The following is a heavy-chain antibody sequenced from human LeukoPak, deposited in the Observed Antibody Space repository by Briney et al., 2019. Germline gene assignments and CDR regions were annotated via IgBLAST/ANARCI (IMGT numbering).Heavy chain of an antibody. D-gene: IGHD6-13*01. CDR3: AKDRFSSSWALFDY. V-gene: IGHV3-23*01. CDR2: MSGSGGST. Sequence: PGGSLRLSCAASGFTFSTYAMSWVRQAPGKGLEWVSSMSGSGGSTYYADSVKGRFTISRDNSKNTLNLQMDSLRAEDTAVYYCAKDRFSSSWALFDYWGQGNMVTVSS. CDR1: GFTFSTYA. J-gene: IGHJ4*02.